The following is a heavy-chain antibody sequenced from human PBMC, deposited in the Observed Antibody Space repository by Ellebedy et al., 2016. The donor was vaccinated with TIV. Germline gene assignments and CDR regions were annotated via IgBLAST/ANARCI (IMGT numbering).Heavy chain of an antibody. CDR1: GGSISNGGDY. Sequence: SETLSLXXTVSGGSISNGGDYWTWIRQLPGKGLEWIVYFYYTGSSFYNPSLKSLLILSVDISKNQFPLNLTSVTAADTAVYYCARDYGGNSGQVDWGQGTLVTVSS. V-gene: IGHV4-31*01. J-gene: IGHJ4*02. CDR2: FYYTGSS. D-gene: IGHD4-23*01. CDR3: ARDYGGNSGQVD.